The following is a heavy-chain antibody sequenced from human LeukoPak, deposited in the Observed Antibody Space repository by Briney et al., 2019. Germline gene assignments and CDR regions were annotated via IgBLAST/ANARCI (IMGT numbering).Heavy chain of an antibody. Sequence: PGGSLRLSCAAPGFTFSSYAMSWVRQAPGKGLEWVSAISGSGGSTYYADSVKGRFTISRDNSKNTLYLQMNSLRAEDTAVYYCAKMGGSGSYYNVISDWFDPWGQGTLVTVSS. CDR2: ISGSGGST. CDR3: AKMGGSGSYYNVISDWFDP. V-gene: IGHV3-23*01. D-gene: IGHD3-10*01. CDR1: GFTFSSYA. J-gene: IGHJ5*02.